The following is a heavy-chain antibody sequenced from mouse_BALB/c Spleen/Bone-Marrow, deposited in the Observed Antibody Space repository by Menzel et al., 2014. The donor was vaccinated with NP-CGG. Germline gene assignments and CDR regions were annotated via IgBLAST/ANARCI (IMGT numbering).Heavy chain of an antibody. D-gene: IGHD2-14*01. CDR1: GFNIKDYY. Sequence: DVQLQESGAELVRSGASVKLSCTASGFNIKDYYMYWVKQRPEQGLEWIGWIDPENGDTEYAPKFQGKATMTADTSSNTAYLQLSSLTSEDTAVHYCNARDYRYEGYAMDNWGQGTSVTVSS. CDR3: NARDYRYEGYAMDN. J-gene: IGHJ4*01. CDR2: IDPENGDT. V-gene: IGHV14-4*02.